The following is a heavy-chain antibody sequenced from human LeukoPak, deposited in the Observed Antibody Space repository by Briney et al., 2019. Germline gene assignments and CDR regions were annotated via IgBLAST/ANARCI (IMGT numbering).Heavy chain of an antibody. CDR3: AREVSVDTAMALYWYFDL. J-gene: IGHJ2*01. CDR1: GGSISSYY. CDR2: IYYSGST. Sequence: SETLSLTCTVSGGSISSYYWSWIRQPPGKGLEWIGYIYYSGSTNYNPSLKSRVTISVDTSKNQFSLKLSSVTAADTAVYYCAREVSVDTAMALYWYFDLWGRGTLVTVSS. V-gene: IGHV4-59*12. D-gene: IGHD5-18*01.